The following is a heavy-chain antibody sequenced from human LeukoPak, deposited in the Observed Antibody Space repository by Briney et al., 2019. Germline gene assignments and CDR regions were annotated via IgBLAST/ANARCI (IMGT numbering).Heavy chain of an antibody. V-gene: IGHV3-74*01. CDR1: GFSFSNYW. CDR2: MNSDGSAT. CDR3: AKGPNYFDS. J-gene: IGHJ4*02. Sequence: GGSLRLSCAASGFSFSNYWMHWVRQAPGKGLVWVTRMNSDGSATYYADSVQGRFTISRDNAKNTLYLQMNSLKAEDTAMYFCAKGPNYFDSWGQGTLVTVSS.